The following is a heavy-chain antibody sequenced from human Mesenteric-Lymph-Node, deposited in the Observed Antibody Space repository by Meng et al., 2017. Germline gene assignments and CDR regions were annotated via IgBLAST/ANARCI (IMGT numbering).Heavy chain of an antibody. CDR2: IYYSGST. CDR3: ASPLGILGIVDL. J-gene: IGHJ2*01. Sequence: LQLQGPGQGLVKPSETLSLTCTVHGGSISSSSYYWGWIRQPPGKGLEWIGSIYYSGSTYYNPSLKSRVTISVDTSKNQFSLKLSSVTAADTAVYYCASPLGILGIVDLWGRGTLVTVSS. D-gene: IGHD7-27*01. CDR1: GGSISSSSYY. V-gene: IGHV4-39*01.